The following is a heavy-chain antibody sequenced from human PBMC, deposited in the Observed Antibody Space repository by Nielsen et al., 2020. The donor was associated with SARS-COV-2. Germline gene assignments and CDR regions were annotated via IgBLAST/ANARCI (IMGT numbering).Heavy chain of an antibody. D-gene: IGHD3-10*01. CDR1: GFTFSSYA. J-gene: IGHJ6*02. V-gene: IGHV3-30*09. CDR3: AGGSGSYSYYYGMDV. CDR2: IAYDGSNK. Sequence: LSLTCAASGFTFSSYAMHWVRQAAGKGLEWVAVIAYDGSNKYYADSVKGRFAISRDNSKNTLYLQMNSLTAEDTAVYYCAGGSGSYSYYYGMDVWGQGTTVTASS.